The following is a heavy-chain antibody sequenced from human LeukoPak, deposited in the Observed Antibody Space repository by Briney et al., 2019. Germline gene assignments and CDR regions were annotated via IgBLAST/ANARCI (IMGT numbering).Heavy chain of an antibody. V-gene: IGHV3-23*01. CDR1: GFTFSSYG. CDR3: AKEGSAPRGEKTTVTIKDYYYMDV. Sequence: GGSLRLPCAASGFTFSSYGMSWVRQAPGKGLEWVSAISGSGGSTYYADSVKGRFTISRDNSKNTLYLQMNSLRAEDTAVYYCAKEGSAPRGEKTTVTIKDYYYMDVWGKGTTVTISS. J-gene: IGHJ6*03. D-gene: IGHD4-17*01. CDR2: ISGSGGST.